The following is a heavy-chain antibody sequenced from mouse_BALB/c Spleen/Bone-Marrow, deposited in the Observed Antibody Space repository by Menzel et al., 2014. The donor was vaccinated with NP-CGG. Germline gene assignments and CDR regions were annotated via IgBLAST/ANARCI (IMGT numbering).Heavy chain of an antibody. CDR1: GYSITSDYA. CDR3: ARGGARATGWFAY. J-gene: IGHJ3*01. D-gene: IGHD3-1*01. Sequence: VQLKESGPGLVKPSQSLSLTCTVTGYSITSDYAWNWIRQFPGNKLEWMGYISYSGSTSYNPSLKSRISITRDTSKNQFFLQLNSVTTEDTATYYCARGGARATGWFAYWGQGTLVTVSA. CDR2: ISYSGST. V-gene: IGHV3-2*02.